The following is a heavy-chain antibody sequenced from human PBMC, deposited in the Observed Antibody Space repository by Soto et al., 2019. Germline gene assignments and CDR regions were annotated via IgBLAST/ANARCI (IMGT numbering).Heavy chain of an antibody. CDR1: GFSLSTSRVG. D-gene: IGHD3-16*01. V-gene: IGHV2-5*02. Sequence: QITLKESGPTLVKPTQTLTLTCTFSGFSLSTSRVGVAWIRQPPGKALEWLALIYWDDDMRYSPSLKRRLTITKDTFKNHVVLTMTNMDPVDTATYYCAHGKVRMITPLDVLDIWGQGTMVTVSS. CDR3: AHGKVRMITPLDVLDI. CDR2: IYWDDDM. J-gene: IGHJ3*02.